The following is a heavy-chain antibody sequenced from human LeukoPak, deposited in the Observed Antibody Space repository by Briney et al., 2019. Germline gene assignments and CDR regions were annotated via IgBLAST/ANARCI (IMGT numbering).Heavy chain of an antibody. D-gene: IGHD6-13*01. CDR1: GYTFTSYG. CDR3: AREAAATNYYYYGMDV. Sequence: ASVKVSCKASGYTFTSYGISWVRQAPGQGLEWMGWISAYNGNTNYAQKLQGRVTMTTDTSTSTAYVELRSLRSDDTAVYYCAREAAATNYYYYGMDVWGQGTTVTVSS. V-gene: IGHV1-18*01. CDR2: ISAYNGNT. J-gene: IGHJ6*02.